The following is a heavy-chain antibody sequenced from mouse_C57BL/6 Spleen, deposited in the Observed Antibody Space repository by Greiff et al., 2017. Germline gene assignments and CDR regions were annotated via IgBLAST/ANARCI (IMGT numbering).Heavy chain of an antibody. CDR3: ARHEDAYYSNLGYFDY. J-gene: IGHJ2*01. CDR1: GYTFTEYT. V-gene: IGHV1-62-2*01. D-gene: IGHD2-5*01. CDR2: FYPGSGSI. Sequence: QVQLKESGAELVKPGASVKLSCKASGYTFTEYTIHWVKQRSGQGLEWIGWFYPGSGSIKYNEKFKDKATLTADKSSSTVYMELSRLTSEDSAVYFCARHEDAYYSNLGYFDYWGQGTTLTVSS.